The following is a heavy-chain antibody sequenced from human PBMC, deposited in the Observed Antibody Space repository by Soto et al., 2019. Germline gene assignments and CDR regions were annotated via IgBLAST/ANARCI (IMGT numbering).Heavy chain of an antibody. D-gene: IGHD4-17*01. J-gene: IGHJ6*02. Sequence: VGSLRLSCACSVFSFGSYEMHCVRHSPGKGLEWVTFTSYDGSINYYADSVKGRFTMSRDNSKNLLYLQMNSLRTEDTAVYYCVRRSTVSYYAVDVGGQGTAVRVS. CDR1: VFSFGSYE. V-gene: IGHV3-30*04. CDR2: TSYDGSIN. CDR3: VRRSTVSYYAVDV.